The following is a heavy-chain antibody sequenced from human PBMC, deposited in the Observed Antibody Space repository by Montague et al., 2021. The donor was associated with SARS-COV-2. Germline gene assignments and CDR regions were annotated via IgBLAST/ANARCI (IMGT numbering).Heavy chain of an antibody. CDR3: ARSQWHNWYFDL. J-gene: IGHJ2*01. V-gene: IGHV4-59*11. CDR2: IYYDWSS. D-gene: IGHD2-8*01. Sequence: SETLSLTCTVSGXSINHYWSWIRQPPGKGLEWIGYIYYDWSSNYNPSLRIRVTISMQTSRNQVSLRLSSVTAADTALYYCARSQWHNWYFDLWGRGTLVTVSS. CDR1: GXSINHY.